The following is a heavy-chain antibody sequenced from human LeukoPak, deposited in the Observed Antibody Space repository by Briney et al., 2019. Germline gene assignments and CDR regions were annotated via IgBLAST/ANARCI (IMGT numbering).Heavy chain of an antibody. J-gene: IGHJ4*02. V-gene: IGHV5-51*01. CDR2: VYSGDSDT. CDR1: GYGFSSYW. Sequence: GESLKISCKTSGYGFSSYWIGWVRQIPGKGLEWMVFVYSGDSDTRYSPSFQGQVTASADESINPAYLQLTSLRASDTAMYYCVRSGVTVFGVLDYWGQGTLVTVSS. D-gene: IGHD3-3*01. CDR3: VRSGVTVFGVLDY.